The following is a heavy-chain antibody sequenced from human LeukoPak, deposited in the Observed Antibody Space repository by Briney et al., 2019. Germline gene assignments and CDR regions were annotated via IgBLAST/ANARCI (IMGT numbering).Heavy chain of an antibody. V-gene: IGHV4-59*01. Sequence: PSETLSLTCTVSGGSISSYYWSWIRQPPGKGLEWIGYIYYSGSTNYNPSLKSRVTISVDTSKNQFSLKLSSVTAADTAVYYCARGYCSGGSCSDYWGQGTLVTVSS. CDR2: IYYSGST. D-gene: IGHD2-15*01. J-gene: IGHJ4*02. CDR1: GGSISSYY. CDR3: ARGYCSGGSCSDY.